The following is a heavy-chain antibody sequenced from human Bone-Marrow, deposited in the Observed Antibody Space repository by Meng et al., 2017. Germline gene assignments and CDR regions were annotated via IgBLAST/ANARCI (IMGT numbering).Heavy chain of an antibody. CDR1: GSTFTDYF. J-gene: IGHJ3*02. CDR2: IDPNSGGT. V-gene: IGHV1-2*02. CDR3: ARGPSSGAFDI. Sequence: GSVKVSCKASGSTFTDYFMHWLRQAPGQRLAWMGYIDPNSGGTTFAQKFRGRVTRTRDTSISTVYMDLDSMTSDDTAVYYCARGPSSGAFDIWGQGTMGTVSS.